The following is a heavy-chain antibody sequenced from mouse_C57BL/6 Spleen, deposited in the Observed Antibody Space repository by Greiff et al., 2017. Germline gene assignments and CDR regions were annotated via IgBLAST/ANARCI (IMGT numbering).Heavy chain of an antibody. Sequence: QVQLQQSGAELVRPGASVTLSCKASGYTFTDYEMHWVKQTPVHGLEWIGAIDPETGGTAYNQKFKGKAILTADKSSSTAYMELRSLTSEDSAVYYCTNYYGRSGSYFDYWGQGTTLTVSS. CDR2: IDPETGGT. D-gene: IGHD1-1*01. V-gene: IGHV1-15*01. J-gene: IGHJ2*01. CDR3: TNYYGRSGSYFDY. CDR1: GYTFTDYE.